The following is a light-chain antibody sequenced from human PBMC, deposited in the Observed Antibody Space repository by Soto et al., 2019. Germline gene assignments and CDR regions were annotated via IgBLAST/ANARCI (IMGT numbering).Light chain of an antibody. Sequence: DIQMTQSPPSLSASVGDRVIITCQASQGVSNFLNWYQQKPGKVPKLLISDATNLETGVPSRFSGSGSGTDFTLTISSLQPEETATYYCQQYDHNPSFGPGTKVDIK. CDR1: QGVSNF. V-gene: IGKV1-33*01. J-gene: IGKJ3*01. CDR2: DAT. CDR3: QQYDHNPS.